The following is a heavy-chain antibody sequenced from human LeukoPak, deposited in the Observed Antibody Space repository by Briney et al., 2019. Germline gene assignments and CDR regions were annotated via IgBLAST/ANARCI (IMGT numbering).Heavy chain of an antibody. D-gene: IGHD4-11*01. CDR1: AFAVSNNY. Sequence: GGSLRLSCAGSAFAVSNNYMSWVRQAPGKGLEWASIIYSADITYYVDSVKGRFTISRDNSKNTLYLQMNSLRAEDTAVYYCTRDSTTFRFGYWGQGTLVTVSS. J-gene: IGHJ4*02. CDR2: IYSADIT. V-gene: IGHV3-53*01. CDR3: TRDSTTFRFGY.